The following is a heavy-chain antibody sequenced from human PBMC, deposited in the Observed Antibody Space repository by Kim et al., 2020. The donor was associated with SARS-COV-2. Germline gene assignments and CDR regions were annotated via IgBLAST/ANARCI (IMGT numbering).Heavy chain of an antibody. CDR1: GGSFSGYY. CDR3: ARWAYYYGSGSLDY. J-gene: IGHJ4*02. D-gene: IGHD3-10*01. CDR2: INHSGST. Sequence: SETLSHTCAVYGGSFSGYYWSWIRQPPGKGLEWIGEINHSGSTNYNPSLKSRVTISVDTSKNQFSLKLSSVTAADTAVYYCARWAYYYGSGSLDYWGQGTLVTVSS. V-gene: IGHV4-34*01.